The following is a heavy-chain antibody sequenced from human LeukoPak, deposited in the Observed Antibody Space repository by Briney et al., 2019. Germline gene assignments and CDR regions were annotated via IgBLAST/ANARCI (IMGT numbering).Heavy chain of an antibody. D-gene: IGHD5-18*01. CDR2: VNYSGST. J-gene: IGHJ4*02. Sequence: PSETLSLTCAVYGGTFSDYHWSWIRQPPGKGLEWIGEVNYSGSTIYNPSLKSRVTISVDTSKKQFSLIVKSVTVADTAVYLCARRSVNTAMVDFDYWGQGTLVTVSS. CDR1: GGTFSDYH. V-gene: IGHV4-34*01. CDR3: ARRSVNTAMVDFDY.